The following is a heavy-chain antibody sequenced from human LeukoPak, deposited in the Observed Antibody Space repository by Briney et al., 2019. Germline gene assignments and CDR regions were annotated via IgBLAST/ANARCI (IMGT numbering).Heavy chain of an antibody. CDR1: GFTFDDYG. J-gene: IGHJ6*03. D-gene: IGHD3-9*01. V-gene: IGHV3-20*01. CDR3: ARAPVLRADSYYYYMDV. CDR2: INWNGGST. Sequence: GGSLRLSCAASGFTFDDYGMSWVRQAPGKGLEWVSGINWNGGSTGYADSVKGRFTISRYNAKNSLYLQMNSLRAEDTALYHCARAPVLRADSYYYYMDVWGKGTTVTVSS.